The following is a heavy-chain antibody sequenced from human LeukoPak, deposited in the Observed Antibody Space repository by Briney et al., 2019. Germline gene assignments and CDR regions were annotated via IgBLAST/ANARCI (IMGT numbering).Heavy chain of an antibody. CDR2: INHSGST. CDR3: VRGPLSITIFGVVPPRFDP. J-gene: IGHJ5*02. Sequence: SETLSLTCAVYGGSFSGYYWSWIRQPPGKGLEWIGEINHSGSTNYNPSLKGRVTISVDTSKNQFSLKLSSVTAADTAVYYCVRGPLSITIFGVVPPRFDPWGQGTLVTVSS. V-gene: IGHV4-34*01. CDR1: GGSFSGYY. D-gene: IGHD3-3*01.